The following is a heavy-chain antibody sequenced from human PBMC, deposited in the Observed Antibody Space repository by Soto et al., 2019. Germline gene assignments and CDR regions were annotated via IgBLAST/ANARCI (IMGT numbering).Heavy chain of an antibody. CDR1: GGSISSYY. J-gene: IGHJ6*02. Sequence: SETLSLTCTVSGGSISSYYWSWIRQPPGKGLEWIGYIYHSGSTYYNPSLKSRVTISVDRSKNQFSLKLSSVTAADTAVYYCARAPWCTNGVCYRGSYYYGMDVWGQGTTVTVSS. CDR3: ARAPWCTNGVCYRGSYYYGMDV. D-gene: IGHD2-8*01. V-gene: IGHV4-59*12. CDR2: IYHSGST.